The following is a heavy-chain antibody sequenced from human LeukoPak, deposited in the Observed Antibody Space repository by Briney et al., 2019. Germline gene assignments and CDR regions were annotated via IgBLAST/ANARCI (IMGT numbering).Heavy chain of an antibody. Sequence: ASVKVSCKASGYTFTGYYMHWVRQAPGQGLEWMGWINPNSGGTNYAQKFQGRVTMTRDTSISTAYMELSRLRSDDTAVYYCARFAVHRRLVVAGQFGLDYWGQGTLVTVSS. CDR2: INPNSGGT. CDR3: ARFAVHRRLVVAGQFGLDY. CDR1: GYTFTGYY. D-gene: IGHD6-19*01. V-gene: IGHV1-2*02. J-gene: IGHJ4*02.